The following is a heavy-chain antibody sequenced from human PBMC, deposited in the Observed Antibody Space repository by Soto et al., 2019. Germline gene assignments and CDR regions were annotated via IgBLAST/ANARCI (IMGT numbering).Heavy chain of an antibody. CDR2: MHYSGST. D-gene: IGHD6-19*01. CDR1: GGSISSSGYY. V-gene: IGHV4-39*01. CDR3: ARHRITLAGPYDWFDP. Sequence: SETLSLTCTVSGGSISSSGYYWAWIRQPPEKGLEWIGSMHYSGSTYYNLSLKSRVTISVDTSKNQFSLKLSSVTAADTAVYYCARHRITLAGPYDWFDPWGQGTLVTVSS. J-gene: IGHJ5*02.